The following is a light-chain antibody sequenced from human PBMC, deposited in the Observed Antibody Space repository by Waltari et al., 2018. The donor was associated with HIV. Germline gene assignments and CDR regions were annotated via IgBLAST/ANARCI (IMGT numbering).Light chain of an antibody. CDR2: GAS. CDR3: QQYINPPYT. J-gene: IGKJ2*01. Sequence: EILMTQSPLTLSVSPGNTASLSCRASRSLSGHLAWYQQKPGQAPVLLISGASSRATDIPARFSGTWSGTDYTLTISNLQSDDSAVYYCQQYINPPYTFGQGTKVEVK. CDR1: RSLSGH. V-gene: IGKV3-15*01.